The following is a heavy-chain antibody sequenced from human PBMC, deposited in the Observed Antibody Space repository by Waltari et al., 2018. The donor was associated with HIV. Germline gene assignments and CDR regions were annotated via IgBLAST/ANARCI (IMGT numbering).Heavy chain of an antibody. V-gene: IGHV3-23*01. D-gene: IGHD3-22*01. Sequence: EVQLLESGGGLVQPGGSLRLSCAASGFTFSSYAMSWVRQAPGKGLEWVSAISGSGGSTYYADSVKGRFTISRDNSKNTLYLQMNSLRAEDTAVYYCAKASQVIYYYDSSDDYWGQGTLVTVSS. CDR1: GFTFSSYA. CDR3: AKASQVIYYYDSSDDY. CDR2: ISGSGGST. J-gene: IGHJ4*02.